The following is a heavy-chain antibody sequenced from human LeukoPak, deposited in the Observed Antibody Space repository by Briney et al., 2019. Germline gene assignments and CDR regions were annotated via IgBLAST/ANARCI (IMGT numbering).Heavy chain of an antibody. CDR3: ARLWGGNGYSGGSLNL. Sequence: GGSLRLSCAASGYTFSRHGIHWVRQAPGKGLEWVAVVWYDGRNRDYVDSVKGRFTISKDDSNNMVFLQMDRLRAEDTAVYYCARLWGGNGYSGGSLNLWGQGTLVTVSS. J-gene: IGHJ5*02. D-gene: IGHD3-16*01. CDR2: VWYDGRNR. V-gene: IGHV3-33*01. CDR1: GYTFSRHG.